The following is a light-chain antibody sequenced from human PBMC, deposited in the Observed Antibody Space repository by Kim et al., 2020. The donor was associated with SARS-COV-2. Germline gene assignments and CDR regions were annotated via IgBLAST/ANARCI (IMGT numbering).Light chain of an antibody. CDR2: DNN. V-gene: IGLV1-51*01. CDR1: SSNIGNNY. Sequence: GQKVTISCSGSSSNIGNNYVSWYQQLPGTAPKLLIYDNNKRPSGIPDRFSGSKSGTSATLGITGLQTGDEADYYCGTWDSSLSHYVFGTGTKVTVL. J-gene: IGLJ1*01. CDR3: GTWDSSLSHYV.